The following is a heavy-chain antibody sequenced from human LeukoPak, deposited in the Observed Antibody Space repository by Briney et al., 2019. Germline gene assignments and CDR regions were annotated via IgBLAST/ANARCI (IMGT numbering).Heavy chain of an antibody. V-gene: IGHV4-38-2*02. CDR2: IYHSGST. CDR3: ARGLGPGNWFDP. J-gene: IGHJ5*02. CDR1: GYSISSGYY. Sequence: SETLSLTCTVSGYSISSGYYWGWIRQPPGKGLEWIGSIYHSGSTFYNPSLKSRVTISVDTSKNQFSLKLSSVTAADTAMFYCARGLGPGNWFDPWGQGTLVTVSS. D-gene: IGHD3-10*01.